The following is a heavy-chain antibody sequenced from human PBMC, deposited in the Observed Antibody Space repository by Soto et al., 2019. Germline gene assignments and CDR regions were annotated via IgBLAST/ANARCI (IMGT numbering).Heavy chain of an antibody. V-gene: IGHV3-23*01. J-gene: IGHJ3*02. D-gene: IGHD5-18*01. CDR3: AKGRTGYSLAFDI. CDR1: GFTFSSYA. Sequence: EVQLLESGGGLVQPGGSLRLSCAASGFTFSSYALSWVRQAPGKGLEWVSAISGSGGSIYYADSVKGRFTISRDNSKNTLYLQMNSLRAEDTAVYYCAKGRTGYSLAFDIWGQGTMVTVSS. CDR2: ISGSGGSI.